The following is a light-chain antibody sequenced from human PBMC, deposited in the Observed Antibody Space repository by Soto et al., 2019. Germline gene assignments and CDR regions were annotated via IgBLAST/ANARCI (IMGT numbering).Light chain of an antibody. CDR2: GAS. J-gene: IGKJ1*01. CDR1: QSVGSN. CDR3: QQYYDWPWT. V-gene: IGKV3-15*01. Sequence: EKVMTQSPGSLSVSPGERAALSCRASQSVGSNLAWYQRKPGQAPRLLIYGASTRATGIPSRFSGSGSGTDFTLTISSLQSEDFAVYYCQQYYDWPWTFGQGTKVEIK.